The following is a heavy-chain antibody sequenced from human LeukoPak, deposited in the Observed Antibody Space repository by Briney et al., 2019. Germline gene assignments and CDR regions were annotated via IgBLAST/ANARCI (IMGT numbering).Heavy chain of an antibody. CDR1: GYTLTSYY. CDR3: ARNTDSSGWYLSYYYYYGMDV. V-gene: IGHV1-46*01. CDR2: INPSGGST. D-gene: IGHD6-19*01. Sequence: ASVKVSCKASGYTLTSYYMHWVRQAPGQGLEWMGIINPSGGSTSYAQKFQGRVTMTRDTSTSTVYMELSSLRSEDTAVYYCARNTDSSGWYLSYYYYYGMDVWGQGTTVTVSS. J-gene: IGHJ6*02.